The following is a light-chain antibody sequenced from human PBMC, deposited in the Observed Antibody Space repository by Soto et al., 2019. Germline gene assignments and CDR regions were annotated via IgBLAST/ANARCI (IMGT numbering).Light chain of an antibody. CDR1: SRDVGGYNY. Sequence: QSALTQPASVSGSPGQSITISCTGTSRDVGGYNYVSWYQQHPGKAPKLMIYEVSNRPSGVSNRFSGSKSGNTASLTISGLQAEDEANYYCSSYTSSSTYVCGTGTKLTVL. V-gene: IGLV2-14*01. CDR2: EVS. CDR3: SSYTSSSTYV. J-gene: IGLJ1*01.